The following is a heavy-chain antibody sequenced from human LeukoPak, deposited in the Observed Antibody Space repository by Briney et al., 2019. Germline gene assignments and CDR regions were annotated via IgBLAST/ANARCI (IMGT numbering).Heavy chain of an antibody. CDR3: AREKERPRGYSYGLGFDY. V-gene: IGHV3-23*01. D-gene: IGHD5-18*01. Sequence: GGSLRLSCAASGFTFSSYAMSWVRQAPGKGLEWVSAISGSGGSTYYADSVKGRFTISRDNSKNTLYLQMNSLRAEDTAVYYCAREKERPRGYSYGLGFDYWGQGTLVTVSS. J-gene: IGHJ4*02. CDR1: GFTFSSYA. CDR2: ISGSGGST.